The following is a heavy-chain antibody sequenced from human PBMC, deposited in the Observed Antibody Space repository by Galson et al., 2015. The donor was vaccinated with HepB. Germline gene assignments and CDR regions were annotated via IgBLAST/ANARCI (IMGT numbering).Heavy chain of an antibody. CDR3: ARAKDYRVGYRGYYYGMDV. CDR2: ISSSSSTI. V-gene: IGHV3-48*02. J-gene: IGHJ6*02. D-gene: IGHD5/OR15-5a*01. Sequence: SLRLSCAASGFTFSSYSMNWVRQAPGKGLEWVSYISSSSSTIYYADSVKGRFTISRDNAKKSLYLQMNSLRDEDTAVYYCARAKDYRVGYRGYYYGMDVWGQGTTVTVSS. CDR1: GFTFSSYS.